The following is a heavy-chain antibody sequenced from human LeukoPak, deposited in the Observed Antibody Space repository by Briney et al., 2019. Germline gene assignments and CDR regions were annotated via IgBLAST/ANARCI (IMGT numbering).Heavy chain of an antibody. CDR2: ISAYNGNT. Sequence: EASVKVSCKASGGTFSSYAISWVRQAPGQGLEWMGWISAYNGNTNYAQKLQGRVTMTTDTSTSTAYMELRSLRSDDTAVYYCARDLGYCSSTSCYVDYYYYYGMDVWGQGTTVTVSS. D-gene: IGHD2-2*01. CDR1: GGTFSSYA. J-gene: IGHJ6*02. V-gene: IGHV1-18*01. CDR3: ARDLGYCSSTSCYVDYYYYYGMDV.